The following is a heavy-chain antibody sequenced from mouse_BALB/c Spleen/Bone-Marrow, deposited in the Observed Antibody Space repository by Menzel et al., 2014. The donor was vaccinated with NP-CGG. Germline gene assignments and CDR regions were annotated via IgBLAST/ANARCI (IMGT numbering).Heavy chain of an antibody. D-gene: IGHD1-1*01. Sequence: EVKLMESGGGLVQPGGSLKLSCAASGFDFSRYWMSWVRQAPGKGLEWIGEINPDSSTINYTPSLKDKFIISRDNAKNTLYLQMSKVRSEDTALYYCAKLSYYGRFVYWGQGTLVTVSA. J-gene: IGHJ3*01. CDR2: INPDSSTI. V-gene: IGHV4-1*02. CDR1: GFDFSRYW. CDR3: AKLSYYGRFVY.